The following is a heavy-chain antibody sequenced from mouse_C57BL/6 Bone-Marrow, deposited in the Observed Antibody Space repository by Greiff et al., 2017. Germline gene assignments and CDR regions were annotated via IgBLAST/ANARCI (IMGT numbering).Heavy chain of an antibody. CDR1: GFTFSDYY. CDR2: ISNGGGST. J-gene: IGHJ1*03. CDR3: ARHHGYYVDWYFDV. Sequence: DVHLVESGGGLVQPGGSLKLSCAASGFTFSDYYMYWVRQTPEKRLEWVAYISNGGGSTYYPDTVKGRFTISRDNAKNTLYLQMSRLKSEDTAMYYCARHHGYYVDWYFDVWGTGTTVTVSS. D-gene: IGHD2-3*01. V-gene: IGHV5-12*01.